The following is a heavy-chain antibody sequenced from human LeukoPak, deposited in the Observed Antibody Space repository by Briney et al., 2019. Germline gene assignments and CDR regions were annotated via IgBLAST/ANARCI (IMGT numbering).Heavy chain of an antibody. Sequence: GGSLRLSCAASGFTFSSYAMHWVRQAPGKGLEWVAVISYDGSNKYYADSVKGRFTISRDNSKNTLYLQMNSLRAEDTAVYYCARDPVAPDFWSGYYPGDYWGQGTLVTVSS. J-gene: IGHJ4*02. CDR3: ARDPVAPDFWSGYYPGDY. V-gene: IGHV3-30-3*01. D-gene: IGHD3-3*01. CDR2: ISYDGSNK. CDR1: GFTFSSYA.